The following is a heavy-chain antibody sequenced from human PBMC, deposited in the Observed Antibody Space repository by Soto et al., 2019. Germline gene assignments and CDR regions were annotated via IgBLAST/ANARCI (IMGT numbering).Heavy chain of an antibody. CDR1: GFTFSNYA. V-gene: IGHV3-23*01. Sequence: GGSLRLSCAASGFTFSNYAMSWVRQAPGKGLEWVSIIRGNGYSTYYADSVKGRFTISRDNSKNTVYLQMNSLRAEDTAVYFCAQGGELLLSALQSWGQGTLVTVS. CDR2: IRGNGYST. D-gene: IGHD2-15*01. CDR3: AQGGELLLSALQS. J-gene: IGHJ5*02.